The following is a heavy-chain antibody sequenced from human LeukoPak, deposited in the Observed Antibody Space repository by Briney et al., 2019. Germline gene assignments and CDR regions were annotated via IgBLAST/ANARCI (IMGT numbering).Heavy chain of an antibody. V-gene: IGHV1-2*02. Sequence: ASVKVSCKASGYTFTGYYMHWVRQAPGQGLEGMGWINPNSGGTNYAQKFQGRVTMTRHTSISTAYMELSRLRSDDTAVYYCASLGNPYSSGWTIDYWGQGTLVTVSS. CDR1: GYTFTGYY. CDR2: INPNSGGT. CDR3: ASLGNPYSSGWTIDY. J-gene: IGHJ4*02. D-gene: IGHD6-19*01.